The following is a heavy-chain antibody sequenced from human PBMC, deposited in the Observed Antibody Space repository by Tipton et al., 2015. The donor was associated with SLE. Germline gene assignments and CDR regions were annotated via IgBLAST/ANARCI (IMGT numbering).Heavy chain of an antibody. CDR2: IYTRGST. Sequence: TLSLTCTVSGGSLSSGSYYWGWIRQPAGKGLVWIGRIYTRGSTNYNPSLKSRVTISEAKSKNQFSLKLSPVTAADTAVYYCARDRDYGDYYYYGMDVWGQGTTVTVSS. D-gene: IGHD4-17*01. CDR1: GGSLSSGSYY. V-gene: IGHV4-61*02. J-gene: IGHJ6*02. CDR3: ARDRDYGDYYYYGMDV.